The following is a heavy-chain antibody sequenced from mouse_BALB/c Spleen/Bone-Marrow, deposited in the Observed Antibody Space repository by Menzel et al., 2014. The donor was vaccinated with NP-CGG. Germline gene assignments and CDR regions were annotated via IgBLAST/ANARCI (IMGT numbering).Heavy chain of an antibody. D-gene: IGHD1-1*01. CDR1: GYSFTGYF. CDR3: RWGTSVVAKNYFYSMHY. CDR2: INPYGGDT. J-gene: IGHJ4*01. Sequence: FQLQQSGPEMVTPGASVMISCKASGYSFTGYFMNWVKMRHGTSLERIGRINPYGGDTLYNQKIQGMATLTVDESSRTADMEQLILTSEDAAVYYCRWGTSVVAKNYFYSMHYRGQGTSVTISP. V-gene: IGHV1-37*01.